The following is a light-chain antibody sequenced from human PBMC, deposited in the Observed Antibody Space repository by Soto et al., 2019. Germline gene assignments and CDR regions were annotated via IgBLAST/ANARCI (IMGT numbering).Light chain of an antibody. V-gene: IGKV3-20*01. CDR2: GVS. Sequence: EIVLTQSPGTLSLSPGEKATLSCRASQSVSSAFLAWYQQKPGQAPRLLIYGVSNRATGIPDRFSGSGSGTDFILTISRLEPEDFATYYCLQYYNFSWTFGQGTKVEVK. CDR1: QSVSSAF. CDR3: LQYYNFSWT. J-gene: IGKJ1*01.